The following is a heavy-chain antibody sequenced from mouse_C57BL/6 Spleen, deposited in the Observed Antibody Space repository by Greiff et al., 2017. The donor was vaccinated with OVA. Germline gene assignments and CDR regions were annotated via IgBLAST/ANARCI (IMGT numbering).Heavy chain of an antibody. Sequence: QVTLKESGPGILQPSQTLSLTCSFSGFSLSTFGMGVGWIRQPSGKGLEWLAHIWWDDDKYYHPALKSRLTISKDTSKNQVFLKIAKVDTADTATYYCARIEGGYDYYAMDYWGQGTSVTVSS. V-gene: IGHV8-8*01. CDR3: ARIEGGYDYYAMDY. J-gene: IGHJ4*01. CDR2: IWWDDDK. CDR1: GFSLSTFGMG.